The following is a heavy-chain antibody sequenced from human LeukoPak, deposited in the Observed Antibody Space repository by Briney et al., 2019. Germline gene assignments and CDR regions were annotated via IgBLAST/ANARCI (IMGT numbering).Heavy chain of an antibody. CDR3: ARDYGSGSFPDAFDI. D-gene: IGHD3-10*01. CDR2: IYYSGST. Sequence: SETLSLTCTVSGGSISSYYWSWIRQPPGKGLEWIGYIYYSGSTNYNPSLKSRVTISVDTSKNQFSLKLSSVTAADTAVYYCARDYGSGSFPDAFDIWGQGTMVTVSS. CDR1: GGSISSYY. V-gene: IGHV4-59*01. J-gene: IGHJ3*02.